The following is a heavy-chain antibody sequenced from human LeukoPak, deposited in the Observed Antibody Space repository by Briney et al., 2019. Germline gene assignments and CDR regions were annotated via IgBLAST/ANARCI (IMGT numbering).Heavy chain of an antibody. CDR1: GFTFSSYA. Sequence: GGSLRLSCAASGFTFSSYAMHWVRQAPGKGLEWVAVISYDGSNKYYADSVKGRFTISRDNSKNTLYLQMNSLRAEDTAVYYCASLYSYGYGRVDYWGQGTLVTVSS. D-gene: IGHD5-18*01. CDR2: ISYDGSNK. CDR3: ASLYSYGYGRVDY. V-gene: IGHV3-30-3*01. J-gene: IGHJ4*02.